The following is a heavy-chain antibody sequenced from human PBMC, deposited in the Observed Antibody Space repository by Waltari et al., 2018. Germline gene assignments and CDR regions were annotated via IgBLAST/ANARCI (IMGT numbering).Heavy chain of an antibody. J-gene: IGHJ1*01. CDR2: ISGSGGST. CDR3: ANVENSSWSPQGEYFQH. D-gene: IGHD6-13*01. V-gene: IGHV3-23*04. Sequence: EVQLVESGGGFVQPGGSLRLSCAASGFTFSSYAMSWVLQAPGKGLEWVSAISGSGGSTYYADSVKGRFTISRDNSKNTLYLQMNSLRAEDTAVYYCANVENSSWSPQGEYFQHWGQGTLVTVSS. CDR1: GFTFSSYA.